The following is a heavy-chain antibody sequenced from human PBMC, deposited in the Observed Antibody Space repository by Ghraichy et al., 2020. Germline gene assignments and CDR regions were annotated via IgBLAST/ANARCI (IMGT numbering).Heavy chain of an antibody. CDR2: IKSKTDGGTT. CDR3: TTETILKRITIFGVVMEDFDY. Sequence: GGSLRLSCAASGFTFSNAWMSWVRQAPGKGLEWVGRIKSKTDGGTTDYAAPVKGRFTISRDDSKNTLYLQMNSLKTEDTAVYYCTTETILKRITIFGVVMEDFDYLGQGTLVTVSS. J-gene: IGHJ4*02. D-gene: IGHD3-3*01. V-gene: IGHV3-15*01. CDR1: GFTFSNAW.